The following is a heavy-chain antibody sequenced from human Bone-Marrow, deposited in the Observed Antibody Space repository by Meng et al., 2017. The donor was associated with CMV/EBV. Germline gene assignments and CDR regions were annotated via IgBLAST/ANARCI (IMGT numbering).Heavy chain of an antibody. CDR3: ARDFRHTSIVVVPAAMAADYYYGMDV. CDR1: GGTFSSYA. CDR2: IIPILGIA. Sequence: SVKVSCKASGGTFSSYAISWVRQAPGQGLEWMGGIIPILGIANYVQKFQGRVTITADKSTSTAYMELSSLRSEDTAVYYCARDFRHTSIVVVPAAMAADYYYGMDVWGQGTTVTVSS. V-gene: IGHV1-69*10. D-gene: IGHD2-2*01. J-gene: IGHJ6*02.